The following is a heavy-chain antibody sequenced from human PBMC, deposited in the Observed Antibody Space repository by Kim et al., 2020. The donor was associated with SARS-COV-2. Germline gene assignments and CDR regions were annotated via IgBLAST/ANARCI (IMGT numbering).Heavy chain of an antibody. V-gene: IGHV1-8*01. D-gene: IGHD2-2*01. CDR3: ARALGYCSSTSCYRDYYYYYMDV. CDR2: MNPNSGNT. Sequence: ASVKVSCKASGYTFTSYDINWVRQATGQGLEWMGWMNPNSGNTGYAQKFQGRVTMTRNTSISTAYMELSSLRSEDTAVYYCARALGYCSSTSCYRDYYYYYMDVWGKGTTVTVSS. J-gene: IGHJ6*03. CDR1: GYTFTSYD.